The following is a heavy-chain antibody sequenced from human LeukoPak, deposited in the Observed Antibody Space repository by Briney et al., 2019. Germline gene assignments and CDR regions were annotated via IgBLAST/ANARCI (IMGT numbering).Heavy chain of an antibody. Sequence: PSETLSLTCAVSGGSISSGGYSWSWIRQPPGKGLEWIGYIYYSGSTYYNPSLKSRVTISVDTSKNQFSLKLSSVTAADTAVYYCARRRSDILTGYTPGAFDIWGQGTMVTVSS. CDR2: IYYSGST. CDR1: GGSISSGGYS. CDR3: ARRRSDILTGYTPGAFDI. J-gene: IGHJ3*02. D-gene: IGHD3-9*01. V-gene: IGHV4-30-4*07.